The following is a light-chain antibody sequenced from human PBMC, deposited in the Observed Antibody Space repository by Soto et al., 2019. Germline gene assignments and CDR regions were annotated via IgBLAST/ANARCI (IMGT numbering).Light chain of an antibody. J-gene: IGKJ5*01. CDR1: QSVGSF. Sequence: IVLTQSPSTLSLSPGERATLSCRASQSVGSFLAWYQQKPGQAPRLLIYDTSIRATGIPARFSGSGSGTEFTLTISSLQSEDFAVYYCQQYHNWPPITFGQGTRLEIK. CDR3: QQYHNWPPIT. V-gene: IGKV3D-15*01. CDR2: DTS.